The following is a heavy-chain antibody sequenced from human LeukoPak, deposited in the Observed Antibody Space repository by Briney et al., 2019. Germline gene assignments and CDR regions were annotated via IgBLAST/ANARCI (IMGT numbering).Heavy chain of an antibody. V-gene: IGHV4-39*01. J-gene: IGHJ5*02. D-gene: IGHD3-9*01. CDR1: AGSISSSSYY. CDR3: ARQIEGLRYFDWLYNWFDP. Sequence: SETLSLTCTLSAGSISSSSYYWGWVRQPPGRGREWTARIYYSGSTYYNPSLKSRVTISVDTSKNQFSLKLSSVTAADTAVYYCARQIEGLRYFDWLYNWFDPWGQGTLVTVSS. CDR2: IYYSGST.